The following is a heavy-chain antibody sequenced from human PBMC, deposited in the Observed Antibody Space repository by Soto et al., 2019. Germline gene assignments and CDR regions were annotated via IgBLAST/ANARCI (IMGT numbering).Heavy chain of an antibody. J-gene: IGHJ6*02. CDR2: IYYSGST. Sequence: QLQLQESGPGLVKPSETLSLTCTVSGGSISSSSYYWGWIRQPPGKGLEWIGSIYYSGSTYYNPSLKSRANLSEDPSKNQFHLKLSSVTAADTAVYYCAVHCWGSYYYYGMDVWGQGTTVTVSS. D-gene: IGHD7-27*01. V-gene: IGHV4-39*01. CDR1: GGSISSSSYY. CDR3: AVHCWGSYYYYGMDV.